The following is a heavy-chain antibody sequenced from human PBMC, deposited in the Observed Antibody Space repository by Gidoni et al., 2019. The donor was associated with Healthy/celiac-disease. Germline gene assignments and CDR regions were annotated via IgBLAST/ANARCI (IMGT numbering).Heavy chain of an antibody. D-gene: IGHD6-13*01. V-gene: IGHV3-48*02. CDR2: ISRSSSTI. CDR1: GFTFRRYS. Sequence: EVQLVESGGGLVQPGGSLRLSCAASGFTFRRYSMNWVRQAHGKGLEWVSYISRSSSTIYYADSVKGRFTISRDNAKNSLYLQMNSLRDEDTAVYYCARDPDSSSWYNWFDPWGQGTLVTVSS. CDR3: ARDPDSSSWYNWFDP. J-gene: IGHJ5*02.